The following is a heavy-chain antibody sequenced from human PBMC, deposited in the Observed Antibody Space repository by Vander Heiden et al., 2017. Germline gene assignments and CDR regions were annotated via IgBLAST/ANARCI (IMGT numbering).Heavy chain of an antibody. CDR1: GFTFSSYN. Sequence: VQVVESGGGLVRPGGSLRLSCAASGFTFSSYNMYWVRQAPGKGLEWLSYISSSGSDIYYADSVKGRFTISRDNAKNSLYLQMNSLRDEDTAVYYCARGNSYGFGPYLSVFDYWGQGTLVTVSS. CDR3: ARGNSYGFGPYLSVFDY. V-gene: IGHV3-48*02. CDR2: ISSSGSDI. J-gene: IGHJ4*02. D-gene: IGHD5-18*01.